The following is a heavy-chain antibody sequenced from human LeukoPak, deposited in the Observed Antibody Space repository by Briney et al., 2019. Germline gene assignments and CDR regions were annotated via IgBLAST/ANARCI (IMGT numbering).Heavy chain of an antibody. CDR2: IRSKAYGGTT. J-gene: IGHJ4*02. Sequence: GGSLRLSCTASGFTFGDYAMSWVRQAPGKGLEWVGFIRSKAYGGTTEYAASVKGRFTISSDDSKSIAYLQMNSLKTEDTAVYCCYSSGYSFDYWGQGTLVTVSS. CDR1: GFTFGDYA. CDR3: YSSGYSFDY. D-gene: IGHD3-22*01. V-gene: IGHV3-49*04.